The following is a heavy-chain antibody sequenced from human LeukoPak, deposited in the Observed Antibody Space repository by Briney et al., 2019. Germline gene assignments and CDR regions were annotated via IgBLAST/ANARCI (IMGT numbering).Heavy chain of an antibody. CDR1: GFTFTTYN. J-gene: IGHJ6*03. V-gene: IGHV3-48*04. Sequence: GRSLRLACAASGFTFTTYNMICVRQPAGKGLEWDSFISNSGSTTYYADSVKGRFTLSRDNAKNSLYLQMNTLRAEDTAVYYCARERNFYYMDVWGKGTRVTVSS. CDR2: ISNSGSTT. CDR3: ARERNFYYMDV.